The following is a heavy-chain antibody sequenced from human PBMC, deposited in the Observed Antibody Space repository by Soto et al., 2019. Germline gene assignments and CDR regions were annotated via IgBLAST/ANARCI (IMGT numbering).Heavy chain of an antibody. CDR3: ARGGSLNWYFDL. CDR2: INSDGSST. CDR1: GFTFSSYW. Sequence: EVQLVESGGGLVQPGGSLSLSCAASGFTFSSYWMHWVRQAPGKGRVWVSRINSDGSSTSYADSVKGRFTITRDNAKNTLYLQMNSLRAEDTAVYYCARGGSLNWYFDLWGRGTLVTVSS. J-gene: IGHJ2*01. D-gene: IGHD1-26*01. V-gene: IGHV3-74*01.